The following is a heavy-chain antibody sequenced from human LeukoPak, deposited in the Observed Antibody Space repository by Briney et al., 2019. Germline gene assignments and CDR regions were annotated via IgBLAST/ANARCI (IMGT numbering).Heavy chain of an antibody. CDR1: GVSISTYY. Sequence: PSETLSLICTVSGVSISTYYWSWIRQPPGKGLEWIGYIYSSGNTNYNPSLKSRVTMSVDTSKNQFSLKLSSVTAADTAVYYCAREYCTSTSCPFDYWGQGTLVTVSS. D-gene: IGHD2-2*01. CDR2: IYSSGNT. V-gene: IGHV4-4*08. CDR3: AREYCTSTSCPFDY. J-gene: IGHJ4*02.